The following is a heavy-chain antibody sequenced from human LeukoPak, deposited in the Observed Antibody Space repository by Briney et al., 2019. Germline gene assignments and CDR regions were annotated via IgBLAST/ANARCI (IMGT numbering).Heavy chain of an antibody. D-gene: IGHD3-3*01. V-gene: IGHV1-18*01. CDR1: GYTFTSYG. Sequence: ASVKVSCKASGYTFTSYGISWVRQAPGQGLEWMGWISAYNGNTNYAQKLQGRVTMTTDTSTSTAYMELRSLRSDDPAVYYCARDYTIFGVVIGFDPWGQGTLVTVSS. J-gene: IGHJ5*02. CDR3: ARDYTIFGVVIGFDP. CDR2: ISAYNGNT.